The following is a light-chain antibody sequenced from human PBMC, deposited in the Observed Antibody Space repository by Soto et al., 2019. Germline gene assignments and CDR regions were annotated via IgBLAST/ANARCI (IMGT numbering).Light chain of an antibody. V-gene: IGLV2-14*01. CDR3: SSYTSSSTYV. Sequence: QSVLTQPASVSGSPGQSITISCTGTSSDVGGYNYVSWYQQHPGKAPKLTIYDVSNRPSGVSNRFSGSKSGNTASLTISRLQAEDEADYYCSSYTSSSTYVFGTGTKVTVL. CDR2: DVS. J-gene: IGLJ1*01. CDR1: SSDVGGYNY.